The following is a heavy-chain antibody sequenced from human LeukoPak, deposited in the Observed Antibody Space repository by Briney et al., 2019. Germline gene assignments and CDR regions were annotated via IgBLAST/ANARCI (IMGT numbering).Heavy chain of an antibody. V-gene: IGHV4-61*01. CDR2: IYYSGST. D-gene: IGHD4-11*01. Sequence: SETLSLTCTVSGGSVSSGTYYWSWIRQPPGKGLEWIGYIYYSGSTNYNPSLKSRVTISVDTSKNQFSLKLSSVTAADTAVYYCARDRVRGNSNPFFDYWGQGTLVTVS. CDR1: GGSVSSGTYY. CDR3: ARDRVRGNSNPFFDY. J-gene: IGHJ4*02.